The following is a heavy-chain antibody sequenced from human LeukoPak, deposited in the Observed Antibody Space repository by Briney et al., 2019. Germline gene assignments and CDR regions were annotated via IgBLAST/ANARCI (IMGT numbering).Heavy chain of an antibody. Sequence: ETLSLTCAVYGGSFSGYYWSWIRQPPGKGLEWIGEINHSGSTNYNPSLKSRVTISVDTSKNQFSLKLSSVTAADTAVYYCARGKVVVVVAATYHYYYGMDVWGQGTTVTVSS. D-gene: IGHD2-15*01. J-gene: IGHJ6*02. V-gene: IGHV4-34*01. CDR3: ARGKVVVVVAATYHYYYGMDV. CDR1: GGSFSGYY. CDR2: INHSGST.